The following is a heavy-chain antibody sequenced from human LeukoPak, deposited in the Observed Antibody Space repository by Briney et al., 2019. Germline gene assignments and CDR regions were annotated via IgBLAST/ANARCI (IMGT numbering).Heavy chain of an antibody. CDR3: ARETPVLRFLEWSRDYYGMDV. CDR1: GGSISSYY. Sequence: PSETLSLTCTVSGGSISSYYWSWIRQPAGKGLEWIGRIYTSGSTNYNPSLKSRVTMSVDTSKNQFSLKLSSVTAADTAVYYCARETPVLRFLEWSRDYYGMDVWGQGTTVTVSS. CDR2: IYTSGST. V-gene: IGHV4-4*07. J-gene: IGHJ6*02. D-gene: IGHD3-3*01.